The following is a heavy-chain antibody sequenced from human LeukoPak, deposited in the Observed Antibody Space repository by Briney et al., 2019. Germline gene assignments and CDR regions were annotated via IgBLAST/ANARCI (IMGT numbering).Heavy chain of an antibody. CDR2: IYYSGST. CDR1: GGSISSSSYY. J-gene: IGHJ4*02. CDR3: ATDPNPYSSTSGYFDF. Sequence: SETLSLTCTVSGGSISSSSYYWGWIRQPPGKGLEWIGSIYYSGSTYYNPSLKSRVTISVDTSKNQFSLKLSSVTAADTAVYYCATDPNPYSSTSGYFDFWGQGTLVTVSS. V-gene: IGHV4-39*07. D-gene: IGHD6-13*01.